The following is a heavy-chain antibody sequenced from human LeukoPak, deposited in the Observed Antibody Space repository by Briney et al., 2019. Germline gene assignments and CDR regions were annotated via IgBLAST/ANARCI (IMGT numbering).Heavy chain of an antibody. D-gene: IGHD2-2*02. Sequence: GGSLRLSCAASGFTVSSNYMSWVRQAPGKGLEWVSVIYSGGSTYYADSVKGRFTISRDNSKNTLYLQMNSLRAEDTAVYYCANGVAFVVVPAAIVWGQGTPVTVSS. CDR3: ANGVAFVVVPAAIV. CDR2: IYSGGST. J-gene: IGHJ4*02. V-gene: IGHV3-53*05. CDR1: GFTVSSNY.